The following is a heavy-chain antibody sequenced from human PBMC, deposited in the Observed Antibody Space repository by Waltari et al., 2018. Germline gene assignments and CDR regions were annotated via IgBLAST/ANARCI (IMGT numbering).Heavy chain of an antibody. Sequence: EVQLVESGGGLVKPGGSLRLSCSASGFTFNNAWMSWVRQAPGKGLVWVGRIKSKTDGGKAGYAATVKGRLTISREDSKNTRDLQMNSLKTEDTAVYYCTTVAGNGGFNSWGQGTLVTVSS. CDR3: TTVAGNGGFNS. CDR2: IKSKTDGGKA. CDR1: GFTFNNAW. J-gene: IGHJ5*01. V-gene: IGHV3-15*01. D-gene: IGHD6-19*01.